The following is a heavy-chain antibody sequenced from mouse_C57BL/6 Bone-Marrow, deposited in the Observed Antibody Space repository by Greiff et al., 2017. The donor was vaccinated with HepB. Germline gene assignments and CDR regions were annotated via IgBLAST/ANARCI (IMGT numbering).Heavy chain of an antibody. CDR2: IRNKANNHAT. Sequence: EVKLEESGGGLVQPGGSMKLSCAASGFTFSDAWMDWVRQSPEKGLEWVAEIRNKANNHATYYAESVKGRFTISRDDSKSSVYLQMNSLRAEDTGIYYCTRRSNYEDAMDYWGQGTSVTVSS. D-gene: IGHD2-5*01. V-gene: IGHV6-6*01. CDR1: GFTFSDAW. CDR3: TRRSNYEDAMDY. J-gene: IGHJ4*01.